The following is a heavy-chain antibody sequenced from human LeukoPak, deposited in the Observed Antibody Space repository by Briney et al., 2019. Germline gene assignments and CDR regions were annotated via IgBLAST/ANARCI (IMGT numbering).Heavy chain of an antibody. J-gene: IGHJ3*02. CDR2: ISYDGSNK. Sequence: PGRSLRLSCAASGFTFSSYAMHWVRQAPGKGLEWVAVISYDGSNKYYADSVKGRFTISRDNSKNTLYLQMNSLRAEDTAVYYCAREGYCRGGSCPDAFDIWGQGTMVTVSS. CDR1: GFTFSSYA. D-gene: IGHD2-15*01. CDR3: AREGYCRGGSCPDAFDI. V-gene: IGHV3-30*04.